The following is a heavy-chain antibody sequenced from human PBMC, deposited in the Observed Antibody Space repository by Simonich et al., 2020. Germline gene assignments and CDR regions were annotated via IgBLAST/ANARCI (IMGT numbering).Heavy chain of an antibody. V-gene: IGHV4-59*08. J-gene: IGHJ4*02. Sequence: QVQLQESGPGLVKPSETLSLTCTVSGASISSYYWSWIRQPPGKGLDWIGYIYYSGSTNYNPSLKSRVTISVDTSKNQFSLKLSSVTAADTAVYYCARHDRWLQFYFDYWGQGTLVTVSS. CDR1: GASISSYY. CDR2: IYYSGST. D-gene: IGHD5-12*01. CDR3: ARHDRWLQFYFDY.